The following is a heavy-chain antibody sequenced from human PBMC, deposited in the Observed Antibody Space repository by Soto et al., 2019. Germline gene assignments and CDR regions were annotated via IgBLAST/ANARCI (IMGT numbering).Heavy chain of an antibody. D-gene: IGHD6-19*01. CDR1: GFSLRTSGVG. Sequence: QITLKESGPTLVKPTQTLTLTCIFSGFSLRTSGVGVGWIRQPPGKALAWPGFIYWNDDKRYSPSLKSRLTITKDTSKNQVVLTMTNMDPVDTATYYCAKSGSSGWYGWFDPWGQGTLVTVSS. V-gene: IGHV2-5*01. CDR3: AKSGSSGWYGWFDP. CDR2: IYWNDDK. J-gene: IGHJ5*02.